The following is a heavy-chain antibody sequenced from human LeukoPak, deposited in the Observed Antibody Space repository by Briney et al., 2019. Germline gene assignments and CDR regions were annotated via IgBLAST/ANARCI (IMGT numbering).Heavy chain of an antibody. V-gene: IGHV3-21*01. CDR1: GFTFSSSS. J-gene: IGHJ4*02. D-gene: IGHD6-19*01. CDR2: ISSSSSYI. Sequence: GGSLRLSCAASGFTFSSSSMNWVRRAPGKGLEWVSSISSSSSYIYYADSVKGRFTISRDNAKNSLYLQMNSLRAEDTAVYYCARDGSSGWYWVDYWGQGTLVTVSS. CDR3: ARDGSSGWYWVDY.